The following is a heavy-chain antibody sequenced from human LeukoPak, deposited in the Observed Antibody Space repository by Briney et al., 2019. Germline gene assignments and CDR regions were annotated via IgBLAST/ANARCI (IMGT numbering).Heavy chain of an antibody. D-gene: IGHD3-10*01. CDR2: IIHTGVET. CDR3: AKFPSNVLLWFGESHYFDY. CDR1: GFTVSNYH. Sequence: PGGSLRLSCAASGFTVSNYHINWVRQAPGWGLEWVAAIIHTGVETYYADSVKGRFTISRDNSKNTLYLQMNSLRAEDTAVYYCAKFPSNVLLWFGESHYFDYWGQGTLVTVSS. V-gene: IGHV3-23*01. J-gene: IGHJ4*02.